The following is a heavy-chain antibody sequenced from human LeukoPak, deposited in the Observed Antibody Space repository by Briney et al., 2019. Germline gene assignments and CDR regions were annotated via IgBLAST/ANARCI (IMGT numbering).Heavy chain of an antibody. Sequence: SETLSLTCTVSGGSISSYYWSWIRQPPGKGLEWIGYIYYSGSTNYNPSLKSRVTISVDTSKNQFSLKLSSVTAADTAVYYCARGYCSGGSCYRALHYYYYMDVWGKGTTVTVSS. CDR2: IYYSGST. J-gene: IGHJ6*03. CDR3: ARGYCSGGSCYRALHYYYYMDV. CDR1: GGSISSYY. V-gene: IGHV4-59*01. D-gene: IGHD2-15*01.